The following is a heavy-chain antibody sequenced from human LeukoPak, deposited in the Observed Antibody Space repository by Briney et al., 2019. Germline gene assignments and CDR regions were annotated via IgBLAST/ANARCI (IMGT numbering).Heavy chain of an antibody. CDR1: GYTFTGYY. Sequence: ASVKVSCKASGYTFTGYYMHWVRQAPGQGLEWMGVINPSGGSTSHAQKFQGRVTMTRDTSTSTVYMVLSSLRSEDTAVYYCARDYCTNGICYPWTDWGQGTLVTVSS. J-gene: IGHJ4*02. CDR2: INPSGGST. D-gene: IGHD2-8*01. CDR3: ARDYCTNGICYPWTD. V-gene: IGHV1-46*01.